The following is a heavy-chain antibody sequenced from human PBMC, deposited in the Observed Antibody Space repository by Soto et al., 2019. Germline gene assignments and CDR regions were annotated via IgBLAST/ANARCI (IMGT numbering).Heavy chain of an antibody. CDR1: GFTFRSFT. CDR2: ISSNSAYI. Sequence: PGGSLRLSCAAPGFTFRSFTMNWVRQAPGKGLEWVSTISSNSAYIYYTDALRGRFTISRDNAKNSLRLQMNSLRAEDTAVYYCTRDASRDSSARGWFDPWGPGTLVTVSS. J-gene: IGHJ5*02. V-gene: IGHV3-21*01. D-gene: IGHD6-13*01. CDR3: TRDASRDSSARGWFDP.